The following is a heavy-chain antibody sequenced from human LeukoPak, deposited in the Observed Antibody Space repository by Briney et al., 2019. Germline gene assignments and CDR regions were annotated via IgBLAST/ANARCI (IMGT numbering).Heavy chain of an antibody. J-gene: IGHJ4*02. CDR3: ARTRAGRFDY. Sequence: NPSETLSLTCTVSGGSISSGDYYWSWIRQPPGKGLEWIGYIYYSGSTYYNPSLKSRVTISVDTSKSQFSLKLSSVTAADTAVYYCARTRAGRFDYWGQGTLVTVSS. CDR2: IYYSGST. V-gene: IGHV4-30-4*01. CDR1: GGSISSGDYY.